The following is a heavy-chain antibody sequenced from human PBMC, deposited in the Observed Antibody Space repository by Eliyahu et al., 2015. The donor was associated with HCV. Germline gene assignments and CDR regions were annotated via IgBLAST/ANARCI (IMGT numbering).Heavy chain of an antibody. V-gene: IGHV3-23*04. CDR3: AKFITFGPDYGMDV. J-gene: IGHJ6*02. CDR1: GFTFSSYA. Sequence: EVQLVESGGGLVQPGGSLRLSCAASGFTFSSYAMGWVRQAPGKGLEGVSAISGSGGSTYYADSVKGRFTISRDNSKNTLYLQMNSLRAEDTAVYYCAKFITFGPDYGMDVWGQGTTVTVSS. CDR2: ISGSGGST. D-gene: IGHD2/OR15-2a*01.